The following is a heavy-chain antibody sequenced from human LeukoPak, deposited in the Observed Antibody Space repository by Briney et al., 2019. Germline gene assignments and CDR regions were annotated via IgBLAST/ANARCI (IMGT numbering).Heavy chain of an antibody. J-gene: IGHJ4*02. CDR3: ARAAGYSSSYYFDY. D-gene: IGHD6-13*01. Sequence: GGSLRLSCAASGFTFSNYHMSWIRQAPGKGLEWISYISSSGSTIYYADSVKGRFTISRDNANNSLYLQMNSLRAEDTAVYYCARAAGYSSSYYFDYWGQGTLVTVSS. CDR2: ISSSGSTI. V-gene: IGHV3-11*01. CDR1: GFTFSNYH.